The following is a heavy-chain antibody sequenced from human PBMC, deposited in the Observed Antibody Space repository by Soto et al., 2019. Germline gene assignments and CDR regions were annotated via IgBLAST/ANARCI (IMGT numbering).Heavy chain of an antibody. CDR1: GFTFSSYA. J-gene: IGHJ5*02. CDR3: GRDLGDQQYRNWFDT. CDR2: ISSNGGST. Sequence: GGSLRLSCSASGFTFSSYAMHWVRQAPGKRLEYVSAISSNGGSTYYADSVKGRFTISRDNSKNTLYLQMSSLRAEDTAVYYCGRDLGDQQYRNWFDTWGQGTLVTVSS. V-gene: IGHV3-64D*06. D-gene: IGHD3-10*01.